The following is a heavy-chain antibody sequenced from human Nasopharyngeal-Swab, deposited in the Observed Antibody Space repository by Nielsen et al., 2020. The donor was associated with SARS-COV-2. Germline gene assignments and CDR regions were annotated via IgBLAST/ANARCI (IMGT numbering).Heavy chain of an antibody. V-gene: IGHV3-74*01. CDR2: ISGYGSAT. CDR1: GFDFSFFW. D-gene: IGHD2-15*01. J-gene: IGHJ3*02. CDR3: EGISSSNYAFDI. Sequence: WGSLRLSCLASGFDFSFFWMNWVRKVPGKGLVWVSRISGYGSATTYADSVQGRFTISRDNARNTVFLQMNSMREEDTALYYCEGISSSNYAFDIWGRGTMVTVSS.